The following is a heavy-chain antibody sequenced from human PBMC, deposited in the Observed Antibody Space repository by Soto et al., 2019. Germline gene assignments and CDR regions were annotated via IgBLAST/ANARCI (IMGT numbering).Heavy chain of an antibody. V-gene: IGHV4-31*03. CDR1: GGSISSGGYY. CDR2: IYYIGST. J-gene: IGHJ5*02. CDR3: ARSVFP. Sequence: QVQLQESGPGLVKPSQTLSLTCTVSGGSISSGGYYWNWIRQHPGKGLEWIGYIYYIGSTSYNPFLTSRVTISLDTSKNQFSRRLSSVTAADTAVYYCARSVFPWGQGTLVTLSS.